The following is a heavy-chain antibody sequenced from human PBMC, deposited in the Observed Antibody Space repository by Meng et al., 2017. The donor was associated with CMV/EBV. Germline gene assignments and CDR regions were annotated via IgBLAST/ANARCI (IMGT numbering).Heavy chain of an antibody. V-gene: IGHV3-30*04. J-gene: IGHJ4*02. CDR2: ISYDRSNK. CDR3: ASGVLSSGCDY. D-gene: IGHD6-19*01. Sequence: LSSAASGFAYNSYAMRWVRQAPGEGLGWVAVISYDRSNKYYADSVKGRFTISRDNSKNTLYLQMNSLRAEDTAVYYCASGVLSSGCDYWGQGTLVTVSS. CDR1: GFAYNSYA.